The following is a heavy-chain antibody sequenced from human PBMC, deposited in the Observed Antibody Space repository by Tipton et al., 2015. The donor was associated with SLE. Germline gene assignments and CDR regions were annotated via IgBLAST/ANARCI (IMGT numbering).Heavy chain of an antibody. J-gene: IGHJ4*02. D-gene: IGHD2-15*01. CDR3: ARGGGSPSY. Sequence: TLSLTCAVSGGSISRGGYSWSWIRQPPGKGLEWIGYIYHSGSTYYNPSLKSQVTISVDSSKNQFSLKLSSVTAADTAVYYCARGGGSPSYWGQGTLVTASS. V-gene: IGHV4-30-2*01. CDR1: GGSISRGGYS. CDR2: IYHSGST.